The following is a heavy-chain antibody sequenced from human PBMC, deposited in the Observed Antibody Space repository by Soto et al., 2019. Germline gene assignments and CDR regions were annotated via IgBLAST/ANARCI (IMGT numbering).Heavy chain of an antibody. Sequence: SETLSLTCTVSGGSISSGGYYWSWIRQHPGKGLEWIGYIYYSGSTYYNQSLKSRVTISVDTSKNQFSLKLSSVTAADTAVYFCARETWVVDTAMANYYYGMDVWGQGTTVTVSS. J-gene: IGHJ6*02. CDR3: ARETWVVDTAMANYYYGMDV. CDR2: IYYSGST. V-gene: IGHV4-31*03. D-gene: IGHD5-18*01. CDR1: GGSISSGGYY.